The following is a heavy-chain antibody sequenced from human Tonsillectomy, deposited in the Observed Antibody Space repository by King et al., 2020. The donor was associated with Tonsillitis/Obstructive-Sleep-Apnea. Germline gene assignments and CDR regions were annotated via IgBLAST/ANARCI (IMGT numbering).Heavy chain of an antibody. V-gene: IGHV3-53*01. J-gene: IGHJ3*02. CDR1: GFTVSSNY. CDR3: ASIMGNHDPGTFDI. D-gene: IGHD1-14*01. Sequence: VQLVESGGGLIQPGGSLRLSCAASGFTVSSNYMSWVRQAPGKGLEWVSVIYSGGSTYYADSVKGRFTISRDNSKNTLYLQMNSLRAEDTAVYYCASIMGNHDPGTFDIWGQGTMVTVSS. CDR2: IYSGGST.